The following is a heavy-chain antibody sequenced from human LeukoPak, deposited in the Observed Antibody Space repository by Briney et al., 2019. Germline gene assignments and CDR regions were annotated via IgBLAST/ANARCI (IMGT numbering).Heavy chain of an antibody. V-gene: IGHV4-34*01. D-gene: IGHD3-10*01. CDR3: ARVRVPLGAFDI. CDR2: INHSGST. J-gene: IGHJ3*02. Sequence: SETLSLTCAVYGGSFSGYYWSWIRQPPGKGLEWIGEINHSGSTNYNPSLKSRVTISVDTSKNQFSLKLSSVTAADTAVYCCARVRVPLGAFDIWGQGTMVTVSS. CDR1: GGSFSGYY.